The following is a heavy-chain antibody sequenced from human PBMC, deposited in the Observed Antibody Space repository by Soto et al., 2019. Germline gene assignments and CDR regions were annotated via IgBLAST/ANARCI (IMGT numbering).Heavy chain of an antibody. V-gene: IGHV3-21*01. CDR1: GFTFSSYS. D-gene: IGHD4-17*01. Sequence: EVQLVESGGGLVKPGGSLRLSCAASGFTFSSYSMNWARQAAGKGLEWVSSISSSSSYIYFADSVKGRFTISRDNAKNSLYLQMNSLRAEDTAVYYCARMYGDYGLNGNYYGMDVWGQGTTVTVSS. J-gene: IGHJ6*02. CDR3: ARMYGDYGLNGNYYGMDV. CDR2: ISSSSSYI.